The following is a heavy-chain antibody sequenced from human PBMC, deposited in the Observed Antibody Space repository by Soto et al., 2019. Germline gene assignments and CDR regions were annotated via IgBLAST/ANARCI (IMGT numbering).Heavy chain of an antibody. CDR2: ISPYNGDT. CDR1: GYTFTSYG. J-gene: IGHJ6*02. V-gene: IGHV1-18*01. CDR3: ARDLHTFGVVKYGMDV. D-gene: IGHD3-3*01. Sequence: QVQLVQSGAEVKKPGASVKVSCKTSGYTFTSYGISWVRQAPGQGLEWLGWISPYNGDTNYALNLQDSVDMTTDTATRTVYMEVRSLRSDDTAGYYGARDLHTFGVVKYGMDVWGQGTTVTVSS.